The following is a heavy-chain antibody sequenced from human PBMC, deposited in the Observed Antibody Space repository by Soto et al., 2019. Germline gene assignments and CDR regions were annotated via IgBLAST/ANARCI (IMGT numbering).Heavy chain of an antibody. CDR1: GFTFSSYS. J-gene: IGHJ3*02. V-gene: IGHV3-48*01. CDR3: ARVTIFGVVTVSDAFDI. Sequence: EVQLVESGGGLVQPGGSLRLSCAASGFTFSSYSMNWVRQAPGKGLEWVSYISSSSSTIYYADSVKGRFTISRDNAKNSLYLQINSLRAEDTAVYYCARVTIFGVVTVSDAFDIWGQGTMVTVSS. D-gene: IGHD3-3*01. CDR2: ISSSSSTI.